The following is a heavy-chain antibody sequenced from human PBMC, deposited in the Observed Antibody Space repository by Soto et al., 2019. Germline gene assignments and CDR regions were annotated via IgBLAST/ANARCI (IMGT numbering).Heavy chain of an antibody. Sequence: SGPTLVNPTETLTLTCTFSGFPLTSPGMCVSWIRQSPGKALEWLALIERDDDDKYYSTSLKTRLTISKDTRKNQVVLTMANMEPADTATYYCARSIRGPRRFNGMDIWGQGTMVTVSS. CDR1: GFPLTSPGMC. CDR3: ARSIRGPRRFNGMDI. J-gene: IGHJ6*02. CDR2: IERDDDDK. D-gene: IGHD1-20*01. V-gene: IGHV2-70*13.